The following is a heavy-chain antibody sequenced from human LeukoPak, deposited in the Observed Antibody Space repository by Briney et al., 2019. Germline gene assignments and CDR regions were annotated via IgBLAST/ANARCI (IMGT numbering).Heavy chain of an antibody. Sequence: ASVKVSCKASGYTFTSYGISWVRQAPGQGLEWMGWISAYNGNTNYAQKLQGRVTMTTVTSTSTAYMELRSLRSDDTAVYYCARVTGVTAIRYYFDYWGQGTLVTVSS. CDR1: GYTFTSYG. V-gene: IGHV1-18*01. J-gene: IGHJ4*02. D-gene: IGHD2-21*02. CDR2: ISAYNGNT. CDR3: ARVTGVTAIRYYFDY.